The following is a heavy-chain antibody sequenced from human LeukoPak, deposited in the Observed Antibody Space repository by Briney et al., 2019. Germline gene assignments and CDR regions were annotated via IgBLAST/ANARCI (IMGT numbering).Heavy chain of an antibody. CDR2: FFPGDSDI. Sequence: GEAPKISCRGSGYSFSDYWIGWVRQMPGKALEWMGFFFPGDSDIRYSPSFQGQVTISADKSITTAYLQWSSLKASDTAMYYCARHDARGYSHGNFDYWGQGTLVTVSS. CDR3: ARHDARGYSHGNFDY. D-gene: IGHD2-15*01. J-gene: IGHJ4*02. V-gene: IGHV5-51*01. CDR1: GYSFSDYW.